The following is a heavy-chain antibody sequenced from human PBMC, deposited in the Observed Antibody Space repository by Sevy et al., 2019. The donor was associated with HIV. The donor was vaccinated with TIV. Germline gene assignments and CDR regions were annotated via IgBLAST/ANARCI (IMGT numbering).Heavy chain of an antibody. V-gene: IGHV1-24*01. D-gene: IGHD1-1*01. J-gene: IGHJ4*02. CDR2: FDPEDGET. CDR3: ATAPTTGTTNFDY. CDR1: GYTLTELS. Sequence: ASVKVSCKVSGYTLTELSMHWVRQAPGKGLEWMGGFDPEDGETIYAQKFQGRVTMTADTSTDTAYMELSSLRSEDTAVYYCATAPTTGTTNFDYWGQGTLVTVSS.